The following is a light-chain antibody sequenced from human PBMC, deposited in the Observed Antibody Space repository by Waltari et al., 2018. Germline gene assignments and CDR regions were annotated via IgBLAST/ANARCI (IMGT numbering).Light chain of an antibody. J-gene: IGKJ4*01. CDR3: HVRSNWPPVT. CDR1: QSVNEN. CDR2: DAS. V-gene: IGKV3-11*01. Sequence: EIVLTQSPATLSLSPGERATLSCRASQSVNENLAWYQQIPGQAPRLLIYDASNRATGIPARFSGGGSGTDFSLTISSLEPEDFAIYYCHVRSNWPPVTFGGGTKVEIK.